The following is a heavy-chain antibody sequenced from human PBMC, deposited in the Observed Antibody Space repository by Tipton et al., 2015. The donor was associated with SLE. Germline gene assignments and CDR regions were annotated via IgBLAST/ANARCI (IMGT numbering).Heavy chain of an antibody. CDR2: IYYSGST. D-gene: IGHD3-10*01. V-gene: IGHV4-38-2*02. CDR1: DDSVSSAYY. J-gene: IGHJ4*02. Sequence: TLSLTCIVSDDSVSSAYYWGWIRQPPGMGLEWIGSIYYSGSTFHNPSLKSRLTISVDTSKNQFSLKLSSVTAADTAVYYCARAEYSFDYWGQGALVTVSS. CDR3: ARAEYSFDY.